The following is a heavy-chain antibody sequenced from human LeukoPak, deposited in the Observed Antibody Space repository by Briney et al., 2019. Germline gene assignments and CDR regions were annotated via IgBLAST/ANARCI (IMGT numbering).Heavy chain of an antibody. J-gene: IGHJ4*02. CDR2: VSGSGDST. V-gene: IGHV3-23*01. D-gene: IGHD1-26*01. CDR1: GFTFNNYV. CDR3: ATYIGAIGY. Sequence: PGRSLRLSCAASGFTFNNYVMSWVRRAPGEGLEWVSFVSGSGDSTYYADSVKGRVTISRDNTKNTLYLQMNSLRVDDTAVYYCATYIGAIGYWGQGTLVTVSS.